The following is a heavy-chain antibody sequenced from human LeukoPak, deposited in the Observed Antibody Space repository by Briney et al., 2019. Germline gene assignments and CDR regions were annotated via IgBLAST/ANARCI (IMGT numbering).Heavy chain of an antibody. CDR3: ARELGEFGGSYFLDY. CDR1: GYTFTNYA. V-gene: IGHV1-3*03. D-gene: IGHD1-26*01. Sequence: ASVTVSFTASGYTFTNYAVHWVRRAPGQSLEWMGYINDGDGNTKYSQEFQGRLTITRDTSASIVYMELSSLRSEDMAFYYGARELGEFGGSYFLDYWGQGTLVTVSS. CDR2: INDGDGNT. J-gene: IGHJ4*02.